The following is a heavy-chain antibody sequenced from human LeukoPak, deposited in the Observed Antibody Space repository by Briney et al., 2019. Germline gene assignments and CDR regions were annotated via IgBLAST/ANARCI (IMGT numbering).Heavy chain of an antibody. CDR2: ISYDGSNK. V-gene: IGHV3-30*18. CDR3: AKGSGYSYGVEFDY. CDR1: GFTFSSYG. D-gene: IGHD5-18*01. J-gene: IGHJ4*02. Sequence: GGSLRLSCAASGFTFSSYGMHWVRQAPGKGLEWVAVISYDGSNKYYADSVKGRFTISRDNSKNTLYLQMNSLRAEDTAVYYCAKGSGYSYGVEFDYWGQGTLVTVSS.